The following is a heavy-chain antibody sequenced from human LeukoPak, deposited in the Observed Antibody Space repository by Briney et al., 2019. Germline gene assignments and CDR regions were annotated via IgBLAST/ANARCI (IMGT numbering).Heavy chain of an antibody. CDR1: GATFSSYA. V-gene: IGHV1-18*01. Sequence: AASVKVSCKASGATFSSYAINWVRQAPGQGLEWVGWISAYNGNTNYAQKLQGRVTMTTDTSTSTAYMEMRSLRSDDTAVYYCARETRPLRFGMRVGAFDIWGQGTMVTVSS. J-gene: IGHJ3*02. D-gene: IGHD3-10*01. CDR3: ARETRPLRFGMRVGAFDI. CDR2: ISAYNGNT.